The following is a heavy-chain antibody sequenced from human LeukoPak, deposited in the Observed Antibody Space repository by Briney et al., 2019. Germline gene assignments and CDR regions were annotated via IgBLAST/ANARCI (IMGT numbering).Heavy chain of an antibody. Sequence: QPGGSLRLSCVASGFTFTDHPMNWVRQAPGKGLEWISYIGGDGIAFYADSVKGRFTASKDDARKSMYLQMNSLRVEDTAVYYCAKETPMYHGSTGYTSYGMDVWGQGTTVTVS. V-gene: IGHV3-48*04. CDR2: IGGDGIA. CDR1: GFTFTDHP. J-gene: IGHJ6*02. CDR3: AKETPMYHGSTGYTSYGMDV. D-gene: IGHD3-22*01.